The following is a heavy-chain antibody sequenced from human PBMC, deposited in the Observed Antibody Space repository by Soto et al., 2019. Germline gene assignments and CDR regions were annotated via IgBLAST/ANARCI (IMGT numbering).Heavy chain of an antibody. CDR3: ARVGYCSSTSCYFHGWFDP. D-gene: IGHD2-2*01. J-gene: IGHJ5*02. CDR2: ISAYNGNT. Sequence: GASVKVSCKASGYTFTSYGISWVRQAPGQGLEWMGWISAYNGNTNYAQKLQGRVTMTTDTSTSTAYMELRSLRSDDTAVYYCARVGYCSSTSCYFHGWFDPWGQGTLVTAPQ. V-gene: IGHV1-18*01. CDR1: GYTFTSYG.